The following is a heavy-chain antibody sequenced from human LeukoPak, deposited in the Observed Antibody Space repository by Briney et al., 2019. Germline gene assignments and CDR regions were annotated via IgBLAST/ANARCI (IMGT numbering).Heavy chain of an antibody. CDR1: GFTVSGNY. CDR3: AKTLGSSYGYVDY. D-gene: IGHD5-18*01. CDR2: ISGSGAST. J-gene: IGHJ4*02. Sequence: QSGGSLRLSCAASGFTVSGNYMSWVRQAPGKGLEWVSRISGSGASTYYADSVKGRFTISRDNSKNTLYLQMNSLRAEDTAVYYCAKTLGSSYGYVDYWGQGTLVTVSS. V-gene: IGHV3-23*01.